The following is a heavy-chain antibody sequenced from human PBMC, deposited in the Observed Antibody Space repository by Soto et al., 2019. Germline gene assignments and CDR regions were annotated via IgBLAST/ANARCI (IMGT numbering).Heavy chain of an antibody. CDR2: IYYSGST. Sequence: SETLSLTCTVSGGSISSYYWSWIRQPPGKGLEWIGYIYYSGSTNYNPSLKSRVTISVDTSKNQFSLKLSSVTAADTAVYYCARVVVVPAAVFYYYYMDVWGKGTTVTVSS. CDR3: ARVVVVPAAVFYYYYMDV. CDR1: GGSISSYY. J-gene: IGHJ6*03. D-gene: IGHD2-2*01. V-gene: IGHV4-59*08.